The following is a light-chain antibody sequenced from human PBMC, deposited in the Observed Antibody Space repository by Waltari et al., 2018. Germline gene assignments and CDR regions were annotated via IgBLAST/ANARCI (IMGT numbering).Light chain of an antibody. CDR3: QYNDNSVIT. CDR2: HAS. Sequence: EIVLTQSPATLSLSPGERATLSCGASQSLSTSFFAWYQQKPGLAPRLLMYHASSSATGIADRFSGSGAGTDVTLTSSRLEPEDFAVYCYQYNDNSVITFGQGTRLEI. V-gene: IGKV3D-20*01. CDR1: QSLSTSF. J-gene: IGKJ5*01.